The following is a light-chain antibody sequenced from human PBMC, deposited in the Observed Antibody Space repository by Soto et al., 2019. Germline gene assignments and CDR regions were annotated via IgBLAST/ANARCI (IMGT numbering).Light chain of an antibody. J-gene: IGKJ1*01. V-gene: IGKV1-5*03. CDR3: QQYNSFPWT. Sequence: DIQMTQSPSTLSASVGDTVTISCRASQSFSSWLAWYQQKPGKSPKLLIYKASSLQSGVPSRFSGSGSGTEFTLTISSLQPDDFATYYCQQYNSFPWTFGQATKVDIK. CDR2: KAS. CDR1: QSFSSW.